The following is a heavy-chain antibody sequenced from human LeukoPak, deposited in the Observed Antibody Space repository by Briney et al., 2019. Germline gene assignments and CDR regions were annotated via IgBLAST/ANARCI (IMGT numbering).Heavy chain of an antibody. Sequence: PGGSLRLSCAASGFTFISYWWSWVRQAPGKGLNGVASIKQDGSEKYYVDSVKGRFTISRDNAKNSLYLQMNSLRAEDTALYYCARAPGEGWFDPWGQGTLVTVSS. V-gene: IGHV3-7*01. D-gene: IGHD4-17*01. J-gene: IGHJ5*02. CDR3: ARAPGEGWFDP. CDR2: IKQDGSEK. CDR1: GFTFISYW.